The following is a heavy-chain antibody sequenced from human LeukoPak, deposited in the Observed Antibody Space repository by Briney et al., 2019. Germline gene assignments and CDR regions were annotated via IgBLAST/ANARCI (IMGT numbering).Heavy chain of an antibody. V-gene: IGHV4-38-2*02. CDR2: IDGSGSS. CDR3: ARHKRITVVNGEFAY. J-gene: IGHJ4*02. CDR1: GYSISSGYL. D-gene: IGHD4-23*01. Sequence: SETLSLTCTVSGYSISSGYLWGWIRQPPGKGLEWFGSIDGSGSSYYNPSLKSRVTISVDTSRNQFSLKMTSVTAADTAVYYCARHKRITVVNGEFAYWGQGTLVTVSS.